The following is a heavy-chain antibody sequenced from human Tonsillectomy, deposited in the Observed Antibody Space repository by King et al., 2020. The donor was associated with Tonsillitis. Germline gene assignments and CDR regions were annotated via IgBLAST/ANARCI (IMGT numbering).Heavy chain of an antibody. CDR1: GYTFIGYY. CDR3: AREAEDFWSGYYIAY. J-gene: IGHJ4*02. V-gene: IGHV1-2*02. D-gene: IGHD3-3*01. CDR2: INPNSGGT. Sequence: HVQLVQSGAEVKKPGASVKVSCKASGYTFIGYYLHWVRQAPGQGLEWMGWINPNSGGTNYAQKFQGRVTLTRDTSFSTAYMELTRLGADDTAVYYCAREAEDFWSGYYIAYWGQGTLITVSS.